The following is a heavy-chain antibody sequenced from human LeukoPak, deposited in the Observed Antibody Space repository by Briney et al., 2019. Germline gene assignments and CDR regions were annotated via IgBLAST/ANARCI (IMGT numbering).Heavy chain of an antibody. V-gene: IGHV3-21*01. CDR1: GFTFSSYS. D-gene: IGHD2-21*02. CDR2: ISSSSSYI. CDR3: ARDGAVTGDYYYGMDV. Sequence: PGVSLRLSCAASGFTFSSYSMNWVRQAPGKGLEWVSSISSSSSYIYYADSVKGRFTISRDNAKNSLYLQMNSLRAEDTAVYYCARDGAVTGDYYYGMDVWGQGTTVTVSS. J-gene: IGHJ6*02.